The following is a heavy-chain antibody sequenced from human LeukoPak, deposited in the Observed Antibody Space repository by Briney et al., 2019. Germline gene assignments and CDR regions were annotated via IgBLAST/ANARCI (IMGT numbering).Heavy chain of an antibody. CDR1: GLTFSTYG. D-gene: IGHD2-15*01. J-gene: IGHJ4*02. Sequence: GGSLRLSCAASGLTFSTYGMSWVRQPPGKGLEWISAISGSGDRTYYAASVKGRFTISRDDSKNTLYLKMNSLSAEDTAVYYCAKSGLNRFDYWGQGTLVTVSS. CDR3: AKSGLNRFDY. V-gene: IGHV3-23*01. CDR2: ISGSGDRT.